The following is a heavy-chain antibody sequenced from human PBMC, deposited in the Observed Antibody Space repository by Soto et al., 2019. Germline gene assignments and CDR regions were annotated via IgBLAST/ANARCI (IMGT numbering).Heavy chain of an antibody. V-gene: IGHV1-2*04. CDR2: INPNSGGT. D-gene: IGHD2-15*01. CDR1: GYTFTGYY. Sequence: ASVKVSCKASGYTFTGYYMHWLRQSPGQGLEWMGWINPNSGGTNYAQKFQGWVTMTRDTSISTAYMELSRLRSDDTAVYYCARDLNCSGGSCYAHRYYYYGMDVWGQGTTVTVSS. J-gene: IGHJ6*02. CDR3: ARDLNCSGGSCYAHRYYYYGMDV.